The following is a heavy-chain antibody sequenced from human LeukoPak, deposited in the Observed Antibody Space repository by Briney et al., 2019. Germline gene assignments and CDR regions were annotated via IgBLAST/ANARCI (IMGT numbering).Heavy chain of an antibody. CDR2: IYHSGST. CDR1: GYSISSGYY. V-gene: IGHV4-38-2*02. J-gene: IGHJ5*02. CDR3: ASAWGDGTGIADWFDP. D-gene: IGHD1-1*01. Sequence: SETLSLTCTVPGYSISSGYYWGWIRQPPGKGLEWIGSIYHSGSTYYNPSLKSRVTISVDTSKNQFSLKLSSGTAPETAVYYFASAWGDGTGIADWFDPWGQGTLVTVSS.